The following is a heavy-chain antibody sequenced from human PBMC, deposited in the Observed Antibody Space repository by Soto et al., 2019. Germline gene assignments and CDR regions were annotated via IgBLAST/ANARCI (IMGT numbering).Heavy chain of an antibody. D-gene: IGHD3-9*01. CDR1: GFTFSNAW. CDR2: IKSKTDGGTT. V-gene: IGHV3-15*01. J-gene: IGHJ3*01. CDR3: TIELRYFDAYG. Sequence: SLRLSCAASGFTFSNAWMSWVRQAPGKGLEWVGRIKSKTDGGTTDYAAPVKGRFTISRDDSKNTLYLQMNSLKTEDTAVYYCTIELRYFDAYGWGQGTMVTVSS.